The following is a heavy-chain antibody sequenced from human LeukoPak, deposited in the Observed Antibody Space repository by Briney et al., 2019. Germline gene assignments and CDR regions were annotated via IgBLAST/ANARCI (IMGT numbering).Heavy chain of an antibody. V-gene: IGHV1-69*01. CDR3: ARALVHCSAGSCYKGNWFDP. J-gene: IGHJ5*02. CDR2: IIPIFGTA. Sequence: SVKVSCKASGGTFSSYAISWVRQAPGQGLEWMGGIIPIFGTANYAQKFQGRVTITADESTSTAYMELSSLRSEDTAVYYCARALVHCSAGSCYKGNWFDPWGQGTLVTVSS. CDR1: GGTFSSYA. D-gene: IGHD2-15*01.